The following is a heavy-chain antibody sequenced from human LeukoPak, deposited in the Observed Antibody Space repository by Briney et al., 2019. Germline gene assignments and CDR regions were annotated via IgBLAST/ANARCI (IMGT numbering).Heavy chain of an antibody. J-gene: IGHJ4*02. CDR1: GTSISSYY. CDR3: ARAPTLTALYY. D-gene: IGHD2-21*02. Sequence: SESLSLTCTVSGTSISSYYWSWIRQPPGKGLEWIGYIYYSGSTNYNASFKTRDHISQEPSKHQFYLSLTSVTAADTAVYYCARAPTLTALYYWGRGRLVAVCS. CDR2: IYYSGST. V-gene: IGHV4-59*01.